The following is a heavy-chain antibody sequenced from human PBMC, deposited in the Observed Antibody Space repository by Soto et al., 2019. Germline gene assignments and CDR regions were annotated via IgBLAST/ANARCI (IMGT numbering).Heavy chain of an antibody. Sequence: GGSLKLSCAASGFTFSNAWVRWFRQGPVKGLEWVGRIKSKTDGGTTDYAAPVKGRFTISRDDSKNTLYLQMNSLKTEDTAVYYCTTDQVTLEWPYDAFDIWGQGTMVTVSS. V-gene: IGHV3-15*01. J-gene: IGHJ3*02. D-gene: IGHD3-3*01. CDR1: GFTFSNAW. CDR3: TTDQVTLEWPYDAFDI. CDR2: IKSKTDGGTT.